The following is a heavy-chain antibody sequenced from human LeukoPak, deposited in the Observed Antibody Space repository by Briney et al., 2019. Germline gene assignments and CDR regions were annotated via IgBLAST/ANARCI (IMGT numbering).Heavy chain of an antibody. V-gene: IGHV3-23*01. D-gene: IGHD1-1*01. CDR2: ISGSGGST. CDR1: GFTFSSYT. CDR3: AKSRSGSANWALQIFDN. Sequence: GGSLRLSCAASGFTFSSYTMSWVRQAPGKGLEWVSAISGSGGSTYYADSVKGRFTISRDNSKNTLYLQMNSLRAEDTAVYFCAKSRSGSANWALQIFDNWGQGTLVTVSS. J-gene: IGHJ4*02.